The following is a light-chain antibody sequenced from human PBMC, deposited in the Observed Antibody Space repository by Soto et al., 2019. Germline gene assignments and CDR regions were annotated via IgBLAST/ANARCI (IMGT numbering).Light chain of an antibody. CDR2: EAS. Sequence: DIQMTQSPSTLSASVGDRVTITCRASQSISGSLAWYQQKPGKAPKLLIYEASNLKSVVPSRFSGSGSGTEYTITISSLQPDDSGSYYCQQYNGYWTFGQGTRVEIK. CDR3: QQYNGYWT. CDR1: QSISGS. J-gene: IGKJ1*01. V-gene: IGKV1-5*03.